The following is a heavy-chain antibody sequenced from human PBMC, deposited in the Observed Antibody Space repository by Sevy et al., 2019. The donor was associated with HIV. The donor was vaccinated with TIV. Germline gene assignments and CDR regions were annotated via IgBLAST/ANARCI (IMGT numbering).Heavy chain of an antibody. J-gene: IGHJ4*02. D-gene: IGHD2-8*01. CDR2: LSFGCGKI. CDR3: AREGCTRPHDY. CDR1: GFAFYDYS. V-gene: IGHV3-23*01. Sequence: GGSLRLSCAASGFAFYDYSMSWIRQAPGQGLEWVATLSFGCGKINYEDSVKGRFTISRDNSKNSFYLQMDNLRVEDTALYYCAREGCTRPHDYWGQGTRVTVSS.